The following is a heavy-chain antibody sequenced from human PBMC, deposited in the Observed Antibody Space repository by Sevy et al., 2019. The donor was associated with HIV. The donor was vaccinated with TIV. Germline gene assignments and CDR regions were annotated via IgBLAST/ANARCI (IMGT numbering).Heavy chain of an antibody. CDR3: AKETLLYYGSGSPTVDY. Sequence: GGSLRLSCAASGFTFSSYAMSWVRQAPGKGLEWVSAISGSGGSTYYADSVKGRFTIPRDNSKNTPYRQMNSLRAEDTAVYYCAKETLLYYGSGSPTVDYWGQGTLVTVSS. CDR2: ISGSGGST. CDR1: GFTFSSYA. J-gene: IGHJ4*02. V-gene: IGHV3-23*01. D-gene: IGHD3-10*01.